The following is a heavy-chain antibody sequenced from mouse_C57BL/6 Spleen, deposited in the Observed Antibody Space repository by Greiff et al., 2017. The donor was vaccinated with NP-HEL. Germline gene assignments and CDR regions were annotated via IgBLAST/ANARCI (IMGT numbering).Heavy chain of an antibody. V-gene: IGHV5-16*01. J-gene: IGHJ4*01. CDR2: INYDASST. CDR1: GFTFSDYY. Sequence: EVHLVESEGGLVQPGSSMTLSCTASGFTFSDYYMAWVRQVPEHGLEWVANINYDASSTSYLDSFKSRFILSRDNAKNILYLQMSSLKSEDTATYYCARDGVAYAMDYWGQGTSVTVSS. CDR3: ARDGVAYAMDY.